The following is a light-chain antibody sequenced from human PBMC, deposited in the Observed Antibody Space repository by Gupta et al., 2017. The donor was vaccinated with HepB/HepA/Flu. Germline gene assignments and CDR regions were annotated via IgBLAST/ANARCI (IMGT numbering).Light chain of an antibody. V-gene: IGLV3-25*03. CDR2: KDS. CDR1: ALPKQY. J-gene: IGLJ2*01. CDR3: QSADSRGTSVV. Sequence: SYELTQPPSVSVSPGQTARIPCSGDALPKQYAYWYQQKPGQAPVLVIYKDSERPSGIPERFSGSNSGTTVTLTISGVQAEDEADYYCQSADSRGTSVVFGGGTKLTVL.